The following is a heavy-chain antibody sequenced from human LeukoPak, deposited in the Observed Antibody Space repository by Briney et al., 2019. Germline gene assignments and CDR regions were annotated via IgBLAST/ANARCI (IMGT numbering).Heavy chain of an antibody. CDR3: ARGPQKAYDIVSGSYRYHFDY. D-gene: IGHD3-16*02. CDR1: GYTFTSYG. J-gene: IGHJ4*02. Sequence: ASVKVSCKASGYTFTSYGISWVRQAPGQGLEWMGWISAYNGNTNYAQKLQGRVTMTTDTSTSTAYMGLRSLRSDDTAVYYCARGPQKAYDIVSGSYRYHFDYWGQGTLVTVSS. CDR2: ISAYNGNT. V-gene: IGHV1-18*01.